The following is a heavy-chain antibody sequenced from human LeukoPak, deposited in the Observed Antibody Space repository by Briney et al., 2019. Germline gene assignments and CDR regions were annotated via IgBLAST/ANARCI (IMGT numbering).Heavy chain of an antibody. J-gene: IGHJ4*02. CDR3: ARDLGNYYGSGSYDYYYFDY. CDR2: ISAYNGNT. D-gene: IGHD3-10*01. CDR1: GYTFNSYG. Sequence: AASVKVSCKASGYTFNSYGISWVRQAPGQGLEWMGWISAYNGNTNYAQKFQGRVTMTTDTSTSTAHMELRSLRSDDTAVYYCARDLGNYYGSGSYDYYYFDYWGQGTLVTVAS. V-gene: IGHV1-18*01.